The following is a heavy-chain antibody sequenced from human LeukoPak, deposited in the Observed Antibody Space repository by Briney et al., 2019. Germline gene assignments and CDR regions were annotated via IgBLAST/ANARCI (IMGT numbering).Heavy chain of an antibody. J-gene: IGHJ5*02. D-gene: IGHD4-11*01. CDR2: IWPGDSNT. Sequence: PGGSLRLSCKGSGYRFTDYWIGWVRQMPGKGLEWMGIIWPGDSNTRYSPSFQGQVTISADRSISTAYLQWNSLKASDTAMYYCARHVTTVTTSWFDPWGQGTLVTVSS. V-gene: IGHV5-51*01. CDR3: ARHVTTVTTSWFDP. CDR1: GYRFTDYW.